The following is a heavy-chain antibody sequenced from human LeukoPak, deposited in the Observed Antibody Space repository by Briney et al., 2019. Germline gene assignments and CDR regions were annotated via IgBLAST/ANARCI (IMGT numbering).Heavy chain of an antibody. Sequence: GGSLRLSCAASGFTFSSYWMSWVRQAPGKGLEWVANIKQDGSEKYYVDSVKGRFTISRDNAKNSVYLHINSLRAEDTAVYHCARVSMGNWFDPWGQGTLVTVSS. CDR2: IKQDGSEK. D-gene: IGHD2/OR15-2a*01. J-gene: IGHJ5*02. V-gene: IGHV3-7*03. CDR1: GFTFSSYW. CDR3: ARVSMGNWFDP.